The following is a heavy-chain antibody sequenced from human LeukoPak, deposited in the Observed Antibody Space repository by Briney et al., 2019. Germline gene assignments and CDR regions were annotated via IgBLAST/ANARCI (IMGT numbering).Heavy chain of an antibody. CDR1: GYTFTGYY. CDR3: ARVRYGSGSYYFDY. Sequence: ASVKVSCKASGYTFTGYYMHWVRQAPGQGLEWMGRINPNSGGTNYAQKFQGRVTKTRDTSISTAYMELSRLRSDDTAVYYCARVRYGSGSYYFDYWGQGTLVTVSS. V-gene: IGHV1-2*06. CDR2: INPNSGGT. D-gene: IGHD3-10*01. J-gene: IGHJ4*02.